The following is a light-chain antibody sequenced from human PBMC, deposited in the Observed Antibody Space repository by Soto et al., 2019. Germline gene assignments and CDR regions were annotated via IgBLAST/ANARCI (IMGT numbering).Light chain of an antibody. Sequence: QSVLTQPASVSGSPGQSITISCTGTSSDIGGYKYVSWYQQHPGNAPKLMIYEVSNRPSGVSDRFSGSKFGNTASLTISGLQAEDEADYYCSSYTSSNTRVIFGGGTQLTFL. CDR1: SSDIGGYKY. J-gene: IGLJ2*01. V-gene: IGLV2-14*01. CDR2: EVS. CDR3: SSYTSSNTRVI.